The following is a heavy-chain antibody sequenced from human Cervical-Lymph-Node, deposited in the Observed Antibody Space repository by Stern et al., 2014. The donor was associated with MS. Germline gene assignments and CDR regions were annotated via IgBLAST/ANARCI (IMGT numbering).Heavy chain of an antibody. J-gene: IGHJ4*02. Sequence: EDQLVESGGGLVQPGGSLRLSCAASGFTFSRYAMSWVRQAPGKGLERVSAISGSGGSTYYADSVKGRFTISRDNSKNTLYLQMNSLRAEDTAVYYCAKDVEATVTQTSPPDYWGQGTLVTVSS. CDR1: GFTFSRYA. CDR2: ISGSGGST. CDR3: AKDVEATVTQTSPPDY. D-gene: IGHD4-17*01. V-gene: IGHV3-23*04.